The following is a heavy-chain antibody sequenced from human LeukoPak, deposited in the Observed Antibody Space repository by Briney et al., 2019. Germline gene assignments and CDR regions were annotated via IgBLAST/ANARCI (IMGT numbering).Heavy chain of an antibody. CDR3: AKSDYGGIYNPFDY. J-gene: IGHJ4*02. V-gene: IGHV3-23*01. D-gene: IGHD4/OR15-4a*01. Sequence: TGGSLRLSCAASGFTFSSYAMSWVRQAPGKGLEWVSAISGSGGSTYYADSVKGRFTISRDNSKNTLYLRMNSLRAEDTAVYYCAKSDYGGIYNPFDYWGQGTLVTVSS. CDR1: GFTFSSYA. CDR2: ISGSGGST.